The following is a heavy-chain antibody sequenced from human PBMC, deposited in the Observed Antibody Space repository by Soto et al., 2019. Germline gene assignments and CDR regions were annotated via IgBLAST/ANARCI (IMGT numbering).Heavy chain of an antibody. V-gene: IGHV1-18*01. J-gene: IGHJ4*02. CDR1: GYTFTSYG. D-gene: IGHD3-10*01. CDR3: ARGRYGAY. CDR2: ISAHNGNT. Sequence: QVHLVQSGAEVKKPGASVKVSCKGSGYTFTSYGITWVRQAPGQGLEWMGWISAHNGNTDYAQKLQGRVTVTRDTSTGAAYMELRGLSSDATAVYYCARGRYGAYWGQGALVTVSS.